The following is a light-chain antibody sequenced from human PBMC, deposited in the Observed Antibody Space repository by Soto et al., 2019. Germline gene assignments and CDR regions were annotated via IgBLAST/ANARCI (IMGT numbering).Light chain of an antibody. CDR3: QHYGSSRT. J-gene: IGKJ2*01. CDR1: QSISSGY. V-gene: IGKV3-20*01. CDR2: GAS. Sequence: EIALTQSPGTLSLSPGERATLSCRASQSISSGYCAWYQQKPGLAPRLLIYGASIRATGIPDRFSGSGSGTDFTLTISRLEPEDFAVYYCQHYGSSRTFGQGTKLEIK.